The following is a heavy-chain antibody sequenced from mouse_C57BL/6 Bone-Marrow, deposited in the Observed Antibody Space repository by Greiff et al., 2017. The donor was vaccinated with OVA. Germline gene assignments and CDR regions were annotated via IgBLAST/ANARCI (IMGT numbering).Heavy chain of an antibody. CDR2: IYPGSGST. V-gene: IGHV1-55*01. Sequence: VQLQQPGAELVKPGASVKMSCKASGYTFTSYWITWVKQRPGQGLEWIGDIYPGSGSTNYNEKFKSKATLTVDTSSSTAYMQLSSLTSADSAVYYCGYYGSSYRYWYFDDWGTGTTVTVSS. CDR1: GYTFTSYW. D-gene: IGHD1-1*01. CDR3: GYYGSSYRYWYFDD. J-gene: IGHJ1*03.